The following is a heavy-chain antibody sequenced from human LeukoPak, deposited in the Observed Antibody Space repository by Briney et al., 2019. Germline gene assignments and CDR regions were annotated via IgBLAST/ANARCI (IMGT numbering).Heavy chain of an antibody. CDR1: GGSISSSSYY. J-gene: IGHJ3*02. CDR3: ARESRVQQLQDAFDI. CDR2: IYYSGST. D-gene: IGHD6-13*01. Sequence: SETLSLTCTVSGGSISSSSYYWGWIGQPPGKGLEWIGSIYYSGSTYYNPSLKSRVTISVDTSKNQFSLKLSSVTAADTAVYYCARESRVQQLQDAFDIWGQGTMVTVSS. V-gene: IGHV4-39*07.